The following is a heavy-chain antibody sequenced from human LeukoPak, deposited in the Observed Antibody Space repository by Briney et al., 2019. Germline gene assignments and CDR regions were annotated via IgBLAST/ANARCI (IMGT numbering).Heavy chain of an antibody. CDR1: GYTFTSYY. CDR2: INPSGGST. J-gene: IGHJ6*03. Sequence: ASVKVSCKASGYTFTSYYMHWVRQAPGQGLEWMGIINPSGGSTSYAQKFQGRVIMTRDTSTSTVYMELSSLRSEDTAVYYCATRVVPAAKDYYYYYMDVWGKGTTVTVSS. V-gene: IGHV1-46*01. D-gene: IGHD2-2*01. CDR3: ATRVVPAAKDYYYYYMDV.